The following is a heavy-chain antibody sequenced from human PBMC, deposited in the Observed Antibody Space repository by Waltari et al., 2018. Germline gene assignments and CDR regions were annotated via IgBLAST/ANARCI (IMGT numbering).Heavy chain of an antibody. Sequence: QVQLVQSGAEVKKPGASVKVSCTASGYTFTSYDINWVRQATGQGLEWMGWMNPNSGNTGYAQKFQGRVTMTRNTSISTAYMELSSLRSEETAVYYCASPQRYSSAWDAFDIWGQGTMVTVSS. CDR2: MNPNSGNT. CDR1: GYTFTSYD. J-gene: IGHJ3*02. V-gene: IGHV1-8*01. D-gene: IGHD6-19*01. CDR3: ASPQRYSSAWDAFDI.